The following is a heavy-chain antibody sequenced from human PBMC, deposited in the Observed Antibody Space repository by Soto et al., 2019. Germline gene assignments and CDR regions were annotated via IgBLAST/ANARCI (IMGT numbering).Heavy chain of an antibody. CDR1: GYTFTDYY. D-gene: IGHD5-12*01. CDR2: INCDSGGT. CDR3: TRDLVGYDAFDV. Sequence: QVHLVQSGAEVKKPGTSVKVSCKTSGYTFTDYYVHWVRQAPGQGLEWMGRINCDSGGTAYAQKXXGXXTMTRDTSITTVYMDLSRLTSNDTAVYYCTRDLVGYDAFDVWGQGTLVAVSP. V-gene: IGHV1-2*02. J-gene: IGHJ3*01.